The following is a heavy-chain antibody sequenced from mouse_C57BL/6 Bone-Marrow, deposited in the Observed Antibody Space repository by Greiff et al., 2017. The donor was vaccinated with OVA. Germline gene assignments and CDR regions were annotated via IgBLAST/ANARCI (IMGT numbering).Heavy chain of an antibody. V-gene: IGHV14-4*01. CDR3: TNYDGSFDY. CDR2: IDPENGDT. Sequence: EVQVVESGAELVRPGASVKLSCTASGFNIKDDYMHWVKQRPEQGLEWIGWIDPENGDTEYASKFQGKATITADTSSNTAYLQLSSLTSEDTAVYYCTNYDGSFDYWGQGTTLTVSS. J-gene: IGHJ2*01. CDR1: GFNIKDDY. D-gene: IGHD2-4*01.